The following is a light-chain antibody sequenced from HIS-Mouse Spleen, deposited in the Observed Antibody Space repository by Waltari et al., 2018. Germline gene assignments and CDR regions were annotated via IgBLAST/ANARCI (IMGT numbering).Light chain of an antibody. CDR1: NIGSKS. Sequence: SYVLTQPPSVSVAPGKTARITCGGNNIGSKSVHCYQQKPGQAPGLVVYDDSDRPSGIPERFSGSNSGNTATLTISRVEAGDEADYYCQVWDSSSDHVVFGGGTKLTVL. J-gene: IGLJ2*01. CDR3: QVWDSSSDHVV. CDR2: DDS. V-gene: IGLV3-21*03.